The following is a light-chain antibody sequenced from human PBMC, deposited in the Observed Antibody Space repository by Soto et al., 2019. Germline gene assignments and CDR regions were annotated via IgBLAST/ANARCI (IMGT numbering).Light chain of an antibody. CDR3: QQYDISPFT. Sequence: EIVLTQSPGTLSLSPGERATLSCRASQSVSSNYLAWYQQKPGQAPRLLIYGASSRATGIPDRFSGSGSGTDFTLIISGLEPEDFAVYYCQQYDISPFTFGPGTKVDIK. CDR2: GAS. V-gene: IGKV3-20*01. J-gene: IGKJ3*01. CDR1: QSVSSNY.